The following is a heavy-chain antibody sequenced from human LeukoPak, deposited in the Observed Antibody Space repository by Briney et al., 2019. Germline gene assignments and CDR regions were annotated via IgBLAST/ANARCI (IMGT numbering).Heavy chain of an antibody. D-gene: IGHD2-15*01. CDR1: GGTFSSYA. Sequence: ASVKVSRKASGGTFSSYAISWVRQAPGQGLEWMGGIIPIFGTANYAQKFQGRVTITADESTSTAYMELSSLRSEDTAVYYCARDSLLAPHQNDAFDIWGQGTMVTVSS. CDR3: ARDSLLAPHQNDAFDI. CDR2: IIPIFGTA. V-gene: IGHV1-69*13. J-gene: IGHJ3*02.